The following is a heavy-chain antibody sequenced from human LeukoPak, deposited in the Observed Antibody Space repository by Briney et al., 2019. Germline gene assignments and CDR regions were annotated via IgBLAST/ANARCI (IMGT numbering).Heavy chain of an antibody. CDR2: ISDDATYT. CDR1: GFTFSSYT. D-gene: IGHD4-17*01. V-gene: IGHV3-30*09. CDR3: ARGTAVTALSGF. J-gene: IGHJ4*02. Sequence: GGSLRLSCAASGFTFSSYTMHWVRQALGKGLEWVAAISDDATYTYYSASVKGRFAISRDNSKKTLYLQMNNPTTDDTAVYYCARGTAVTALSGFWGQGTLVTVSS.